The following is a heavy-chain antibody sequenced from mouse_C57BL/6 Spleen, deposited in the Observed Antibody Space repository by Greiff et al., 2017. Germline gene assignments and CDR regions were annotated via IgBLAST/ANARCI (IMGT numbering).Heavy chain of an antibody. CDR3: ARLRFTTVVATDY. J-gene: IGHJ2*01. Sequence: QVQLQQPGAELVKPGASVKLSCKASGYTFTSYWMHWVKQRPGQGLEWIGMIHPNSGSTNYNEKFKSKDTLTVDKSSSTAYMQLSSLTSEDSAVXYCARLRFTTVVATDYWGQGTTLTVSS. CDR1: GYTFTSYW. CDR2: IHPNSGST. V-gene: IGHV1-64*01. D-gene: IGHD1-1*01.